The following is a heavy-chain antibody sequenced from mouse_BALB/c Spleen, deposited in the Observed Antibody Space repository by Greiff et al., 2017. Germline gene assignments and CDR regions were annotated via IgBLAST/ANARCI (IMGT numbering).Heavy chain of an antibody. CDR1: GFTFTDYY. Sequence: SGGGLVQPGGSLRLSCATSGFTFTDYYMSWVRQPPGKALEWLGFIRNKANGYTTEYSASVKGRFTISRDNSQSILYLQMNTLRAEDSATYYCAREGGNYVPLAYWGQGTLVTVSA. D-gene: IGHD2-1*01. V-gene: IGHV7-3*02. CDR3: AREGGNYVPLAY. J-gene: IGHJ3*01. CDR2: IRNKANGYTT.